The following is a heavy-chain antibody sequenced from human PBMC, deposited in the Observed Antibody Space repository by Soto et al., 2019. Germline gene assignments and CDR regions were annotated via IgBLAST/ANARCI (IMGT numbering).Heavy chain of an antibody. J-gene: IGHJ3*02. CDR1: GGTFSSYA. CDR3: AGSFKYGSGTFDAFDI. CDR2: IIPIFGTT. V-gene: IGHV1-69*01. Sequence: QVQLVQSGTEVKKPGSSLKVSCKASGGTFSSYAISWVRQAPGQGLEWMGGIIPIFGTTNYAEKFRGRVSITADESTSTAYVELRSLRSEDTAVYYCAGSFKYGSGTFDAFDIWGQGTMVTVSS. D-gene: IGHD3-10*01.